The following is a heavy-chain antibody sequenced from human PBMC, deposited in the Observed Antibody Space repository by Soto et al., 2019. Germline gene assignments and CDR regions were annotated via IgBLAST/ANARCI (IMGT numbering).Heavy chain of an antibody. CDR3: ARDLNGYCSGGSCYGGYNWFDP. Sequence: TSETLSLTCTVSGVSISSGDYYWSWIRQPPGKGLEWIGYIYYSGSTYYNPSLKSRVTISVDTSKNQFSLKLSSVTAADTAVYYCARDLNGYCSGGSCYGGYNWFDPWGQGTLVTVSS. CDR1: GVSISSGDYY. CDR2: IYYSGST. D-gene: IGHD2-15*01. J-gene: IGHJ5*02. V-gene: IGHV4-30-4*01.